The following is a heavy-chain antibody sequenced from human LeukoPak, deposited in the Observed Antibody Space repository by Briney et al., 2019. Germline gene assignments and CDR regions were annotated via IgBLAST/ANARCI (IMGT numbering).Heavy chain of an antibody. Sequence: SEILSLTCTVSGGSTSSYYWSWIRQPAGKGLEWIGRIYTSGSTNYNPSLKSRVTISVDTSKNQFSLKLSSVTAADTAVYYCARGSRRRRYSFWDYWGQGTLVTVSS. CDR2: IYTSGST. J-gene: IGHJ4*02. CDR1: GGSTSSYY. D-gene: IGHD5-18*01. CDR3: ARGSRRRRYSFWDY. V-gene: IGHV4-4*07.